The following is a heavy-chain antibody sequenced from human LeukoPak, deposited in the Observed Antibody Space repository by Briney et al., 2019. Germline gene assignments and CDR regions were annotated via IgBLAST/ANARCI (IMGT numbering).Heavy chain of an antibody. Sequence: SETLSLTCTVSGGSISSYYWSWIRQPPRKGLEWIGYIYYSGSTNYNPSLKSRVTISVDTSKNQFSLKLSSVTAADTAVYYCARFLAADWFDPWGQGTLVTVSS. V-gene: IGHV4-59*01. CDR3: ARFLAADWFDP. CDR2: IYYSGST. D-gene: IGHD3-3*01. J-gene: IGHJ5*02. CDR1: GGSISSYY.